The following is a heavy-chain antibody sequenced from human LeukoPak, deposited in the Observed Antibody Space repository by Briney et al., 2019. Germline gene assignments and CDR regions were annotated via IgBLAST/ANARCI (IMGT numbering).Heavy chain of an antibody. CDR1: GYTFTSYD. J-gene: IGHJ3*02. D-gene: IGHD3-22*01. V-gene: IGHV1-8*03. CDR3: ARGKVRYYDSSGYYLLDVFDI. CDR2: MNPNSGNT. Sequence: ASVTVSCKASGYTFTSYDINWVRQAPGQGLEWMGWMNPNSGNTGYAQKFQGRVTITRNTSKSTAYMQLNSMRSEDTAAYYCARGKVRYYDSSGYYLLDVFDIWGQGTMVTVSS.